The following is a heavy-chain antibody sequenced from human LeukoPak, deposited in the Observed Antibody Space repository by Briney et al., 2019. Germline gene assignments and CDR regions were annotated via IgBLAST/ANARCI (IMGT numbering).Heavy chain of an antibody. D-gene: IGHD6-13*01. V-gene: IGHV3-23*01. CDR2: IGTTGGTT. CDR3: VKDRRYSSNWYYFDY. CDR1: GFTFSSYA. Sequence: GGSLRLSCAASGFTFSSYAMTWVRQAPGKGLEWVSSIGTTGGTTYYAGSVKGRFTISRDNSKNTLYLQMSSLRAEDTAVYYCVKDRRYSSNWYYFDYWGQGTLVIVSS. J-gene: IGHJ4*02.